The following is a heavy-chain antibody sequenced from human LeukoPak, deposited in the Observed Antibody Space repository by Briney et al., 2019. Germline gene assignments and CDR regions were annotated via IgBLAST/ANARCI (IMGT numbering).Heavy chain of an antibody. CDR2: IVGDGSST. CDR1: GFNFRMYA. J-gene: IGHJ4*02. Sequence: GGSLRLSCAASGFNFRMYAMSWVRLAQGKGLEWVSGIVGDGSSTYYADSVKGRFTISKDYSKNTLYLQMNSLSAEDTAMYYCAKDSIYGDGKWDIDYWGQGTLVTVSS. CDR3: AKDSIYGDGKWDIDY. V-gene: IGHV3-23*01. D-gene: IGHD1-26*01.